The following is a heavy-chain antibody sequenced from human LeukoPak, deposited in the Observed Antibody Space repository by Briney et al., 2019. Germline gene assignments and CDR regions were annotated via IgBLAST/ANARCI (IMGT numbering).Heavy chain of an antibody. V-gene: IGHV3-30*02. CDR3: AKDRGNYDFWSGYHPIDP. Sequence: GGSLRLSCAASGFTFSSYGMHWVRQAPGKGLEWVAFIRYDGSNKYYADSVKGRFTISRDNSKNTLYLQMNSLRAEDTAVYYCAKDRGNYDFWSGYHPIDPWGQGTLVTVSS. CDR2: IRYDGSNK. D-gene: IGHD3-3*01. J-gene: IGHJ5*02. CDR1: GFTFSSYG.